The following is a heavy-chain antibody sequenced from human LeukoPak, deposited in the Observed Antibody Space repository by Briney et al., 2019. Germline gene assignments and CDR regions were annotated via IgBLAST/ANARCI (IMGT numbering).Heavy chain of an antibody. V-gene: IGHV5-51*01. J-gene: IGHJ4*02. Sequence: GESLKISCKGSGYSFANYWIGWVRQMPGKGLEWMGIIYLGDFGIRYSPSFQGQVTISADKSISTVYLQWSSLKASDAATYYCARNSGTENNFDYWGQGTLVTVSS. D-gene: IGHD1-26*01. CDR1: GYSFANYW. CDR2: IYLGDFGI. CDR3: ARNSGTENNFDY.